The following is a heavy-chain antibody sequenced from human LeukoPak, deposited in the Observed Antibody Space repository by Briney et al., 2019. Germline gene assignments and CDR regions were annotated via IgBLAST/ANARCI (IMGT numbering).Heavy chain of an antibody. D-gene: IGHD3-16*01. Sequence: SETLSLTCTVSGGSISSYYWSWIRQPPGKGLEWIGYIYYSGSTNYNPSLKSRVTISVDTSKNQLSLKVTSVTGADTAVYYCARFGVDYDMDVWGQGTTVTVSS. CDR2: IYYSGST. CDR3: ARFGVDYDMDV. J-gene: IGHJ6*02. V-gene: IGHV4-59*01. CDR1: GGSISSYY.